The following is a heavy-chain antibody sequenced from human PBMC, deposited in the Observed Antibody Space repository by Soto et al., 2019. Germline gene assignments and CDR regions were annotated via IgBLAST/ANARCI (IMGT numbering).Heavy chain of an antibody. CDR1: GFTFSSYA. CDR3: ARRSSGFYFDY. V-gene: IGHV3-23*01. CDR2: ISGSGGST. D-gene: IGHD3-22*01. Sequence: EVQLLESGGGLVQPGGSLRLSCAASGFTFSSYAMNWVRQAPGKGLEWVSVISGSGGSTYYADSVKGRFTISRDNSKNTLYLQMNSLRAEDTAVYYCARRSSGFYFDYWGQGTLVTVSS. J-gene: IGHJ4*02.